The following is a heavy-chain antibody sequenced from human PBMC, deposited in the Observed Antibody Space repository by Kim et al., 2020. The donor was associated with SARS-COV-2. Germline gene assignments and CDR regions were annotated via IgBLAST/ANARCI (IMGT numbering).Heavy chain of an antibody. J-gene: IGHJ4*02. V-gene: IGHV7-4-1*02. CDR3: TRDAPTALDPIFDY. CDR1: GYTLSNYA. D-gene: IGHD5-18*01. Sequence: ASVKVSCKASGYTLSNYAMYWVRQAPGQGLEWMGWINTYTGNPTYAPAFTGRFVFSLDTSLNTAYLQITSLKAADTAVYYCTRDAPTALDPIFDYWGQGTLVTVSS. CDR2: INTYTGNP.